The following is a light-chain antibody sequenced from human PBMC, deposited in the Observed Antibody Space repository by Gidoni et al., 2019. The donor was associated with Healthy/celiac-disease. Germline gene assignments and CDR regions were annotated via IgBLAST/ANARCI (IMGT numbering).Light chain of an antibody. CDR2: GAS. V-gene: IGKV3-20*01. J-gene: IGKJ5*01. CDR3: QQYGSSPPVT. CDR1: QSVSSSY. Sequence: EIVLTKSPGTLSLSPGERATLSCRASQSVSSSYLAWYQQKPGQAPRLLIYGASSRATGIPDRFSGSGSGTDFTLTISRLEPEDFAVYYCQQYGSSPPVTFXQXTRLEIK.